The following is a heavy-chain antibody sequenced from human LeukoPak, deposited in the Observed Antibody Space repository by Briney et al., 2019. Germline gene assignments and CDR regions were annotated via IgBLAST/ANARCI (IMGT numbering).Heavy chain of an antibody. CDR1: GYTFTGYY. V-gene: IGHV1-2*02. Sequence: GASVKVSCKASGYTFTGYYMHWVRQAPGQGLEWMGWINPNSGGTNYAQKFQGRVTMTSDTSISTAYMELSRLRSDDTAVYYRARKLDSSTCPPGGWFDPWGQATLVTVSS. CDR3: ARKLDSSTCPPGGWFDP. CDR2: INPNSGGT. D-gene: IGHD2-2*01. J-gene: IGHJ5*02.